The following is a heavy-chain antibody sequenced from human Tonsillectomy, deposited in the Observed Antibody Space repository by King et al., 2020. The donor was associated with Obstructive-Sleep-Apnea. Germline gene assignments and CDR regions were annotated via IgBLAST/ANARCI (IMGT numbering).Heavy chain of an antibody. J-gene: IGHJ5*02. CDR1: GGSVSSGSYY. V-gene: IGHV4-61*01. CDR2: FYYCGST. Sequence: VQLQESGPGLVKPSETLSLTCTVSGGSVSSGSYYWSWIRQPPGKGLEGMGYFYYCGSTNYNPPLKSRVTISVDKSKNQFSLKLSSVTAADTAVYYCARDSEGWFDPWGQGTLVTVSS. CDR3: ARDSEGWFDP.